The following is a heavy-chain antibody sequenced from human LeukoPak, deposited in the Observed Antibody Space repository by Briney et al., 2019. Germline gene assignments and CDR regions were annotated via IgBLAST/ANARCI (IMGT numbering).Heavy chain of an antibody. V-gene: IGHV1-69*04. CDR3: ARGVLTYDSSGYYYVGYYYGMDV. Sequence: ASVKVSCKASGGTFSSYAISWVRQAPGQGLEWMGRIIPILGIANYAQKFQGRVTITADKSTSTAYMELSSLRSEDTAVYYCARGVLTYDSSGYYYVGYYYGMDVWGQGTTVTVSS. J-gene: IGHJ6*02. CDR1: GGTFSSYA. CDR2: IIPILGIA. D-gene: IGHD3-22*01.